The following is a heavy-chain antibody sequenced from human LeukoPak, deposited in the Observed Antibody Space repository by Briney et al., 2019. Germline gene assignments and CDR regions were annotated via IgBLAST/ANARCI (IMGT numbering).Heavy chain of an antibody. CDR2: ITGNGGTT. CDR1: GSTFRSYA. D-gene: IGHD5-18*01. CDR3: AKDLGYSYDARSNYYGMDV. J-gene: IGHJ6*02. Sequence: PGGSLRLSCAASGSTFRSYAMSRVRQAPGKGLEWVSVITGNGGTTYYADPVKGRFSISRDNSKNTLYLQMNSLRAEDTAAYYCAKDLGYSYDARSNYYGMDVWGQGTTVTVTS. V-gene: IGHV3-23*01.